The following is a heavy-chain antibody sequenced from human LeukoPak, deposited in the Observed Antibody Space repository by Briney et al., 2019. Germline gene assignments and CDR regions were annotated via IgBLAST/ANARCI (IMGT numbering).Heavy chain of an antibody. Sequence: GRSLRLSCAASGFTFSSYAMHWVRQDPGKGLEWVAVISYDGSNKYYADSVKGRFTISRDNSKNTLYLQMNSLRAEDTAVYYCARDLITGTTLFDYWGQGTLVTVSS. CDR2: ISYDGSNK. J-gene: IGHJ4*02. D-gene: IGHD1-7*01. CDR1: GFTFSSYA. V-gene: IGHV3-30-3*01. CDR3: ARDLITGTTLFDY.